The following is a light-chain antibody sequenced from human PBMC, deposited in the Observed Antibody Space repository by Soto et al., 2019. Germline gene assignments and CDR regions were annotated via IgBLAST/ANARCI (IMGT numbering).Light chain of an antibody. CDR1: QSVSSN. V-gene: IGKV3-15*01. Sequence: EIVMTQSPATLSVSPGERATLSCRAGQSVSSNLAWYQQKPGQAPRLLIYGASSRATGIPARFSGSGSGTEFTLTISSLQSEDFAVYYCQQYNNWPPYTFGQGTKLEMK. J-gene: IGKJ2*01. CDR3: QQYNNWPPYT. CDR2: GAS.